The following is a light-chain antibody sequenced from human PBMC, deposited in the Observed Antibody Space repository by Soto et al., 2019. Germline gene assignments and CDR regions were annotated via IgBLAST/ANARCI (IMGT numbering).Light chain of an antibody. V-gene: IGKV3-20*01. J-gene: IGKJ5*01. Sequence: EIVLTQSPATLSLSPGEIATLSCRASQSVSSYLAWYQQKPGQAPRLLISGASSRATGIPDRFSGSGSGTDFTLTISRLEPEDVALYYCQHYVERSPITFGQGTRLEIK. CDR1: QSVSSY. CDR3: QHYVERSPIT. CDR2: GAS.